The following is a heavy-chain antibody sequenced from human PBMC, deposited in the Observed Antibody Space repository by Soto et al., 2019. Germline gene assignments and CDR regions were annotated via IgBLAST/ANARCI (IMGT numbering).Heavy chain of an antibody. Sequence: PGGSLRLSCAGSGFTFSAYVINWVRQAPGKGLEWVSGISGSAGSTYYADSVKGRFTISRDNSKNTVYLQINSLRAEDADVYYCARASAVSGFYYYGMDVWCQRTTVTVS. CDR1: GFTFSAYV. CDR2: ISGSAGST. CDR3: ARASAVSGFYYYGMDV. V-gene: IGHV3-23*01. D-gene: IGHD3-3*01. J-gene: IGHJ6*02.